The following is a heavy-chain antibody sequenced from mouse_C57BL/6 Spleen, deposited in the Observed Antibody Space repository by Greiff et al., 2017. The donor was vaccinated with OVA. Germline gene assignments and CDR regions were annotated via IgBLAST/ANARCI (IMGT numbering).Heavy chain of an antibody. J-gene: IGHJ3*01. V-gene: IGHV5-9-1*02. CDR2: IRTGGDYI. Sequence: EVKLVESGEGLVKPGGSLKLSCAASGFTFSSYAMSWVRQTPEKRLEWVAYIRTGGDYIYYADTVKGSSTLSRDNARNTLYMQISSLKSEDTAMYYCTREPGISYYGSSSAWLAYWGQGTLVTVSA. D-gene: IGHD1-1*01. CDR1: GFTFSSYA. CDR3: TREPGISYYGSSSAWLAY.